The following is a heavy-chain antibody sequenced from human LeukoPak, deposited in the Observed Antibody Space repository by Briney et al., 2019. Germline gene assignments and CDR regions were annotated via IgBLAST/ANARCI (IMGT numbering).Heavy chain of an antibody. V-gene: IGHV3-23*01. CDR2: ISGGGAGT. Sequence: GGSLRLSCAASGLSFSFYAMSWVRQAPGKGLEWVSSISGGGAGTYYADSVRGRFTISRDNSENMLYLQMNSLRAEDTALYYCAKDFVRYNIQFDYWGQGALVTVSS. CDR1: GLSFSFYA. D-gene: IGHD1-1*01. J-gene: IGHJ4*02. CDR3: AKDFVRYNIQFDY.